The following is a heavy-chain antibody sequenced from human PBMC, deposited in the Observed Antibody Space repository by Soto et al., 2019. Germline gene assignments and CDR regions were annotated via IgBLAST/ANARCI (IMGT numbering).Heavy chain of an antibody. CDR2: IGTAVDT. CDR3: ERGQEVGPHFFDS. CDR1: GFTFSGFH. D-gene: IGHD3-3*02. J-gene: IGHJ4*02. V-gene: IGHV3-13*01. Sequence: XESLSLAFEASGFTFSGFHMHWVRQPTGKGLEWVSTIGTAVDTYYAVSVKGRFTISRDNAKNSLSLQMNSLRAGDTAVYFCERGQEVGPHFFDSWGQRTQVTVSS.